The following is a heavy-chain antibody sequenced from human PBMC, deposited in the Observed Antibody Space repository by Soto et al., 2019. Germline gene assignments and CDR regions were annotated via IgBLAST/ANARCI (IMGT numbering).Heavy chain of an antibody. D-gene: IGHD3-10*01. CDR1: GGSINSYW. V-gene: IGHV4-4*07. CDR2: VYSSGTT. J-gene: IGHJ4*02. Sequence: QVQLQESGPGLVKPSETLSLTCSVSGGSINSYWWSWIRQPAGKGLEWIGRVYSSGTTDYNPSLNSRATLSVETSKNKFSLKLSSVTAADTAVYYCARDIGSYAYGEGYWGQGIQVTVSS. CDR3: ARDIGSYAYGEGY.